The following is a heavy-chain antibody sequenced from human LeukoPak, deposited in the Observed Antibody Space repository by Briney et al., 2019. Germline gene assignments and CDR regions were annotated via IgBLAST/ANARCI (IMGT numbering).Heavy chain of an antibody. J-gene: IGHJ4*02. Sequence: GGSLRLSCAASGFTFSSYSMNWVRQAPGKGLEWVAVIWYDGSNQYYADSVKGRFTISRDNSKDTLYLQMNSLRAEDTAVYYCARDPSWNTYFDYWGQGTLVTVSS. CDR2: IWYDGSNQ. D-gene: IGHD1-1*01. CDR1: GFTFSSYS. V-gene: IGHV3-33*08. CDR3: ARDPSWNTYFDY.